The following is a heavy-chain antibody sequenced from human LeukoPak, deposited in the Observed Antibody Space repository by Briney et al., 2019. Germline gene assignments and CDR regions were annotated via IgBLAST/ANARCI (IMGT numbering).Heavy chain of an antibody. Sequence: GKSLRLSCAASGFTFSNYAMHWVRQAPGKGLEWVSLISSGGTYEYYADSVKGRFTISRDNSKNTLYLQLNSLRAEDTAVYYCARDSTYYYDSGSSGPHYFDNWGQGTLITVSS. V-gene: IGHV3-30*01. CDR1: GFTFSNYA. CDR2: ISSGGTYE. J-gene: IGHJ4*02. CDR3: ARDSTYYYDSGSSGPHYFDN. D-gene: IGHD3-10*01.